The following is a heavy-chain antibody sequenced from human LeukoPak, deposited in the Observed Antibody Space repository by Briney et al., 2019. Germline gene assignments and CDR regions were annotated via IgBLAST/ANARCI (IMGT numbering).Heavy chain of an antibody. CDR2: INAYKGNT. CDR1: LYTLTSYG. D-gene: IGHD3-22*01. Sequence: GVSVQVSCKASLYTLTSYGLSWVRPAPGTGLAWMGWINAYKGNTNYAHPRQSRVTMTTDTSTSSSYLELRSLRSDDTAVYYCARDSTNYYDSTGYYGPYYYYGMDVWGQGTTVTVSS. CDR3: ARDSTNYYDSTGYYGPYYYYGMDV. V-gene: IGHV1-18*01. J-gene: IGHJ6*02.